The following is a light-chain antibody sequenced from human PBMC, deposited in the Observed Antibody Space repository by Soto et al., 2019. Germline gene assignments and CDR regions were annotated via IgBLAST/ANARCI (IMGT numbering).Light chain of an antibody. CDR1: SSDVGTYKY. Sequence: QSVLTQPASVSGSPGQSITISCTGTSSDVGTYKYVSWYQQHPGKAPKLMIYDVSNRPSGVSNRFSDSKSGNTASLTISGLQAEDEADYYCNSYTTSSTLVFGTGTKVSVL. J-gene: IGLJ1*01. CDR3: NSYTTSSTLV. CDR2: DVS. V-gene: IGLV2-14*03.